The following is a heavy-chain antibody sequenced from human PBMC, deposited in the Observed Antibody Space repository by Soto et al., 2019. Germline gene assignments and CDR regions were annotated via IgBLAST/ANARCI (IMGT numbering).Heavy chain of an antibody. V-gene: IGHV4-31*03. Sequence: QVQLQESGPGLVKPSQTLSLTCTVSGGSISSGGYYWSWIRQHPGKGLEWIGYIYYSGSTYYNPFRKSRVTISVDTSKNQFSLKLSSVTAADTAVYYCARSGRFGELLHIDYWGQGTLVTVSS. D-gene: IGHD3-10*01. CDR1: GGSISSGGYY. CDR3: ARSGRFGELLHIDY. J-gene: IGHJ4*02. CDR2: IYYSGST.